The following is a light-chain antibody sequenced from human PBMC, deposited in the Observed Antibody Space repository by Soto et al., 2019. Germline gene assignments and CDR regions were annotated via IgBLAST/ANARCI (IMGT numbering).Light chain of an antibody. J-gene: IGKJ2*01. V-gene: IGKV3-11*01. Sequence: EIVLTQSPATLSLSPGERATLSCRASQSVGSFLAWYQQKPGQAPRLLIYDVFNRAPGIPARFSGSGSGTDFTLTLNSLEPEDFAAYSCQQRSNWPPGYTFGQGTKLEIK. CDR1: QSVGSF. CDR3: QQRSNWPPGYT. CDR2: DVF.